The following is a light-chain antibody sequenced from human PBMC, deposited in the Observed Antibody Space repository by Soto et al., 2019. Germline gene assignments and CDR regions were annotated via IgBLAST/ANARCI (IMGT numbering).Light chain of an antibody. CDR3: QQYNSYGT. CDR1: QSISNW. CDR2: KAS. V-gene: IGKV1-5*03. J-gene: IGKJ2*02. Sequence: DIQMTQSPSTLSASVGDRVTITCRASQSISNWLAWYQQKPGRAPKLLIYKASSLESGVPSRFSGSGSGTAFTLTIISLQPDDFATYYCQQYNSYGTFGQGTKLEIK.